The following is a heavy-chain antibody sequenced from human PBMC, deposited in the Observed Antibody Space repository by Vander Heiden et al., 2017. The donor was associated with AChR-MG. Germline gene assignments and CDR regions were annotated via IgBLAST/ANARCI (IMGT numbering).Heavy chain of an antibody. CDR2: ISSSGGDT. J-gene: IGHJ4*02. D-gene: IGHD3-3*01. V-gene: IGHV3-23*01. CDR1: GFSFSSYA. Sequence: EVQLLESGGGLVQPWGSLRLSCAASGFSFSSYAMSWVRQAPGKGLEWVSGISSSGGDTPYADSVKGRFTISRDNSKNTLYLQMNSLRAEDTAVYYCAKKNPGVAPFDYWGQGTLVTVSS. CDR3: AKKNPGVAPFDY.